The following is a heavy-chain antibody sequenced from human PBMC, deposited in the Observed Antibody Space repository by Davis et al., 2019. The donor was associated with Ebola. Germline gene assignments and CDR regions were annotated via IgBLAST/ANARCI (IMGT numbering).Heavy chain of an antibody. Sequence: ASVKVSCKASGYTFTSYAMNWVRQAPGQGLEWMGWINTNTGNPTYAQGFTGRFVFSLDTSVSTAYLQICSLKAEDTAVYYCAREERYYDFWSGYYLGTGYMDVWGKGTTVTVSS. CDR1: GYTFTSYA. J-gene: IGHJ6*03. V-gene: IGHV7-4-1*01. D-gene: IGHD3-3*01. CDR2: INTNTGNP. CDR3: AREERYYDFWSGYYLGTGYMDV.